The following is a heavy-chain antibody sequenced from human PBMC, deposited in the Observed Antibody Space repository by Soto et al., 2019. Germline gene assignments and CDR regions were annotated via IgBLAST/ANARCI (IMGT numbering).Heavy chain of an antibody. V-gene: IGHV3-30*18. J-gene: IGHJ4*02. CDR1: GFTFSSYW. D-gene: IGHD6-19*01. CDR2: ISSDGTNK. CDR3: AKDKGSSGWYFDH. Sequence: VQLVESGGGLVQPGGSLRLSCAASGFTFSSYWMHWVRQAPGKGLEWVAVISSDGTNKYYADSVKGRFTIARDNSKNTVYLYINSLGAEDTALFFCAKDKGSSGWYFDHWGQGTLVTVSS.